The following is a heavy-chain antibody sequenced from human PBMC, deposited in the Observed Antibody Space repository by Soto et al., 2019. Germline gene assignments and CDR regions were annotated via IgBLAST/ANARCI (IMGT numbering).Heavy chain of an antibody. J-gene: IGHJ6*02. D-gene: IGHD2-2*01. Sequence: PSETLSLTCAVSGGSISSSNWWSWVRQPPGKGLEWIGEIYHSGSTNYNPSLKSRVTISVDKSKNQFSLKLSSVTAADTAVYYCARVWCSSTSCYQGYYYYYGMDVWGQGTTVTVSS. CDR1: GGSISSSNW. V-gene: IGHV4-4*02. CDR3: ARVWCSSTSCYQGYYYYYGMDV. CDR2: IYHSGST.